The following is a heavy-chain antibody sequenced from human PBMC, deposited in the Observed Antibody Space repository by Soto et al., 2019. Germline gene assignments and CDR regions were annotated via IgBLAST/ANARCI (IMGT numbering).Heavy chain of an antibody. V-gene: IGHV3-21*06. D-gene: IGHD3-16*01. CDR3: VKGGEDITSPYGMDV. Sequence: GGALRVSCTGSGFTFRTHTLVWVRQAPGKGLEWVSSISSGGTYLEYAHSVKGRFAISRDDDKDSVFLQMNSLKTDDTAVYYCVKGGEDITSPYGMDVWGQGTTVTVSS. CDR1: GFTFRTHT. CDR2: ISSGGTYL. J-gene: IGHJ6*02.